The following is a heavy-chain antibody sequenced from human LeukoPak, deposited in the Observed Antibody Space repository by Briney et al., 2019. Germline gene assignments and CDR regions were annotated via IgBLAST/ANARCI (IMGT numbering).Heavy chain of an antibody. CDR2: INSDGSTT. Sequence: GGSLRLSCAASGFTFDDYAMHWVRQAPGKGLVWVSRINSDGSTTSYADSVKGRFTISRGNSKNTLYLQMNSLRAEDTAVYFCARVATGSYDWFDPWGQGTLVTVSS. J-gene: IGHJ5*02. V-gene: IGHV3-74*01. CDR1: GFTFDDYA. D-gene: IGHD3-10*01. CDR3: ARVATGSYDWFDP.